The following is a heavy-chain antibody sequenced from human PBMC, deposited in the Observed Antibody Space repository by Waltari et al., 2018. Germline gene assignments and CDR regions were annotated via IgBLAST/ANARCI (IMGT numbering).Heavy chain of an antibody. CDR1: GFTFNNCW. D-gene: IGHD6-13*01. CDR3: AMTRQLTY. CDR2: IKRDGSEK. Sequence: EVQLVDSGGGLVQPGGSLRLSCAASGFTFNNCWMSWVRQAPGKGLEWVANIKRDGSEKHYLDSVKGRFSISRDNAKNSLYLQMNSLIAEDTAVYYCAMTRQLTYWGQGTLVTVSS. V-gene: IGHV3-7*01. J-gene: IGHJ4*02.